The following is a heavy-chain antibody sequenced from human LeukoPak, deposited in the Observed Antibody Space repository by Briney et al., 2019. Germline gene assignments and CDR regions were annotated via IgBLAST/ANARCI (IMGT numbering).Heavy chain of an antibody. CDR1: GFTFSSYS. D-gene: IGHD2-2*01. CDR2: IRSSSSYI. CDR3: ARLVPAARNWFDP. J-gene: IGHJ5*02. V-gene: IGHV3-21*01. Sequence: PGGSLRLSCAASGFTFSSYSMNWVSQAPGKGLEWVSSIRSSSSYIYYADSVKGRFTISRDNAKNSPYLQMNSLRAEDTAVYYCARLVPAARNWFDPWGQGTLVTVSS.